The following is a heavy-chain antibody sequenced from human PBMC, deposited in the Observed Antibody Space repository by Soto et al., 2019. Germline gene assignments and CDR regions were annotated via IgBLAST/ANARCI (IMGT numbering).Heavy chain of an antibody. Sequence: PGGSLRLSCAASGFTFSSYGMHWVRQAPGKGLEWVAVIWYDGSNKYYADSVKGRFTISRDNSKNTLYLQMNSLRAEDTAVYYCARDLGGGAAAGTRGYYYYGMEVWGQGTTVTVSS. D-gene: IGHD6-13*01. CDR1: GFTFSSYG. CDR3: ARDLGGGAAAGTRGYYYYGMEV. J-gene: IGHJ6*02. V-gene: IGHV3-33*01. CDR2: IWYDGSNK.